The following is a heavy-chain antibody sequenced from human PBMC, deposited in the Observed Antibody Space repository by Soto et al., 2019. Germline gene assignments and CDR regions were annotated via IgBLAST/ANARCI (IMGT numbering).Heavy chain of an antibody. CDR2: IIPIFGTA. J-gene: IGHJ4*02. D-gene: IGHD5-18*01. CDR1: GGTFSSYA. V-gene: IGHV1-69*13. Sequence: VASVKVSCKASGGTFSSYAISWVRQAPGQGLEWMGGIIPIFGTANYAQKFQGRVTITADESTSTAYMELSSLRSEDTAVYYCATRPSKVDTAMVRFDYWGQGNLVTVSS. CDR3: ATRPSKVDTAMVRFDY.